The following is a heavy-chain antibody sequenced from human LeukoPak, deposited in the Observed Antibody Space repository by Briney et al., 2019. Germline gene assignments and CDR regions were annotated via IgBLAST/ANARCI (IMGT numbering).Heavy chain of an antibody. Sequence: GGSLRLSCAASGFTFSSYWMHWVRQAPGKGLVWVSRINSDGSSTSYADSVKGRFTISRDNAKNTLYLQMNSLRAEDTAVYCCARDSYSSGAHFDYWGQGTLVTVSS. V-gene: IGHV3-74*01. J-gene: IGHJ4*02. CDR3: ARDSYSSGAHFDY. CDR2: INSDGSST. D-gene: IGHD6-19*01. CDR1: GFTFSSYW.